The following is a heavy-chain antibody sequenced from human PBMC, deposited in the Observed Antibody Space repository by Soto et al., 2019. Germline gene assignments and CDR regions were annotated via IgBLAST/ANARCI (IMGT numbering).Heavy chain of an antibody. Sequence: PSETLSLTCTVSGGSISSSSYYWGWIRQPPGKGLEWIGSIYYSGSTYYNPSLKSRVTISVDTSKNQFSLKLSSVTAADTAVYYCARSSSWYLSWFDPWGQGTLVTVS. CDR1: GGSISSSSYY. CDR3: ARSSSWYLSWFDP. D-gene: IGHD6-13*01. CDR2: IYYSGST. V-gene: IGHV4-39*07. J-gene: IGHJ5*02.